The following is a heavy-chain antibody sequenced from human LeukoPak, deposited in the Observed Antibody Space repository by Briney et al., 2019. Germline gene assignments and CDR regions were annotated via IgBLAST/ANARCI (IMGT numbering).Heavy chain of an antibody. CDR3: ARHTMYSSSWSLTYYFDY. V-gene: IGHV5-51*01. CDR1: GYSFTSYW. J-gene: IGHJ4*02. Sequence: GESLKISCKGSGYSFTSYWIGWVRQMPGKGLEWMGIIYPGDSDTRYSPSFQGQVTISADKSISTAYPQWSSLKASDTAMYYCARHTMYSSSWSLTYYFDYWGQGTLVTVSS. CDR2: IYPGDSDT. D-gene: IGHD6-13*01.